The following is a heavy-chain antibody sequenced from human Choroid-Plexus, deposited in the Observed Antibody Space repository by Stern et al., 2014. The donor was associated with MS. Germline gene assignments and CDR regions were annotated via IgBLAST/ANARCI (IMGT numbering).Heavy chain of an antibody. CDR1: GYIFTNYA. Sequence: QLVESGSELKKPGASVKVSCKASGYIFTNYAMNWVRQAPGQGLEWMGWINTKTGNPTYVQGFTGRFVFSLDTSVSTAYLEISNLKAEDTAVYYCARGDTIDYWGQGTLVTVSS. CDR3: ARGDTIDY. J-gene: IGHJ4*02. V-gene: IGHV7-4-1*02. CDR2: INTKTGNP.